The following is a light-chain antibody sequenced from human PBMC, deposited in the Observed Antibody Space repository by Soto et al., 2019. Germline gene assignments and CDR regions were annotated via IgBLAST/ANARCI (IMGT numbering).Light chain of an antibody. J-gene: IGKJ1*01. Sequence: MTQAPATLSVCPGERVTLSCRASQTINNNVAWYQLKDGQVPRLLIYGASTRAADVPARFSGGGSGTDFTLTISRLEPEDFAVYYCHQYSSSTKTFGQGTKVAI. CDR3: HQYSSSTKT. V-gene: IGKV3-15*01. CDR1: QTINNN. CDR2: GAS.